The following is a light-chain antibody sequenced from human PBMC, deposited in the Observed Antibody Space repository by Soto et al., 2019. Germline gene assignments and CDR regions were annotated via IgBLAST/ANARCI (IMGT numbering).Light chain of an antibody. V-gene: IGLV1-44*01. CDR2: GHN. J-gene: IGLJ2*01. CDR3: AAWDDSLNAVV. Sequence: QSVLTQPPSASGTPGQRVTISWSGSSSNIGSNTVNWYQQLPGTTPKLLIYGHNLRPSGVPDRFSGSKSGTSASLAISGLQSEDEADYYCAAWDDSLNAVVFGGGTKLTVL. CDR1: SSNIGSNT.